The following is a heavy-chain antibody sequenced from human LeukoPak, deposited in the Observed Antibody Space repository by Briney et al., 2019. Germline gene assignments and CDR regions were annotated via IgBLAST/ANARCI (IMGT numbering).Heavy chain of an antibody. CDR3: ARAKDGGELDY. D-gene: IGHD3-16*01. CDR2: INSDGSST. CDR1: GFTFSSYW. J-gene: IGHJ4*02. V-gene: IGHV3-74*01. Sequence: GGSLRLSCAASGFTFSSYWMHWVRQAPGKGLVWVSRINSDGSSTSYADSGKGRFTISRDNAKNTLYLQMNSLRAEDTAVYYCARAKDGGELDYWGQGTLVTVSS.